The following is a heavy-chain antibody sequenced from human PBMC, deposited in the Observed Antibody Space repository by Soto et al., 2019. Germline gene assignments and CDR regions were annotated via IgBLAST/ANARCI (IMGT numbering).Heavy chain of an antibody. D-gene: IGHD3-22*01. CDR1: EFIFSNYG. V-gene: IGHV3-33*01. CDR2: IYYDGSNK. Sequence: QVHLVESGGGVVQPGRSLRLSCAASEFIFSNYGMHWVRQAPGKGLAGVAAIYYDGSNKYYADSVKGRFTISRDNSRNTLYLQMNSLRAEDTAVYYCARDSKDDGSGYYGGFDYWVQGTLVAGS. CDR3: ARDSKDDGSGYYGGFDY. J-gene: IGHJ4*02.